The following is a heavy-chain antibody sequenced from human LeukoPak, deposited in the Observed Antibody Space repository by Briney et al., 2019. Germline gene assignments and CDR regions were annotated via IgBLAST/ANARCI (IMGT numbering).Heavy chain of an antibody. CDR1: GYNFLTSW. CDR2: IYPGDSDT. CDR3: ARLVGGYRYNWFDP. D-gene: IGHD3-16*02. J-gene: IGHJ5*02. V-gene: IGHV5-51*01. Sequence: GESLKISCKGSGYNFLTSWIGWVRQMPGKGLEWMGIIYPGDSDTRYSPSFQGQVTISADKSISTAYLQWSSLKASDTAMYYCARLVGGYRYNWFDPWGQGTLVTVSS.